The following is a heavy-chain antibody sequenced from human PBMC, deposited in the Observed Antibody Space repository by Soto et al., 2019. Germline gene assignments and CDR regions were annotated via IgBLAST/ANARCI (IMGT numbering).Heavy chain of an antibody. CDR3: ARERHNVAAGYHYMDV. Sequence: TSETLSLTCAVYGESXSGYYWRWIRQPPGKGLERIGEINHSGSTNHNPSLKSRLTMSVDTSKNQFSLKLTSMTAADTVVYYCARERHNVAAGYHYMDVWAKGTTVTVSS. J-gene: IGHJ6*03. D-gene: IGHD2-8*01. V-gene: IGHV4-34*01. CDR1: GESXSGYY. CDR2: INHSGST.